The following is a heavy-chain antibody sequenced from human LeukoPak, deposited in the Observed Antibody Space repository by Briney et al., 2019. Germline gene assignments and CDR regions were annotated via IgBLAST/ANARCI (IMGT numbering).Heavy chain of an antibody. J-gene: IGHJ4*02. CDR2: ISSSSSYI. D-gene: IGHD2-21*02. Sequence: MPGGSLRLSCAVSGFTFSSYSMNWVRQAPGKGLEWVSSISSSSSYIYYAHSVKGRFTISRDNAKNSLYLQMNSLRAEDTAVYYCARDGGDFYDYWGQGTLVTVSS. CDR3: ARDGGDFYDY. CDR1: GFTFSSYS. V-gene: IGHV3-21*01.